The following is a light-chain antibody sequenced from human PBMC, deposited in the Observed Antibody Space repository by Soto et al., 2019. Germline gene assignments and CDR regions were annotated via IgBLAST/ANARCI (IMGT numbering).Light chain of an antibody. CDR1: QGISGW. CDR2: AAS. CDR3: QQATISQLT. Sequence: DIQMTQSPSSVSASVGDRVTITCRASQGISGWLAWYQQKPGKAPKLLIYAASTLQSGVPSRFRGGRSGTNFNLTINSLQPEDFATYYCQQATISQLTFGGGTKVEIK. V-gene: IGKV1-12*01. J-gene: IGKJ4*01.